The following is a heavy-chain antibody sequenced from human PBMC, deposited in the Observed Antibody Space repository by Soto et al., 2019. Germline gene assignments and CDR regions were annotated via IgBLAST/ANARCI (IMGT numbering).Heavy chain of an antibody. J-gene: IGHJ5*02. CDR3: ARSEVYQAFKP. CDR2: INPSGGST. Sequence: ASVKISCKASGYTFTSYYMHWVRQAPGQGLEWMGIINPSGGSTSYAQKLQGRVTMTRDTSTSTVYMELSSLRSEDTAVYYCARSEVYQAFKPWGQGTLVTVSS. V-gene: IGHV1-46*01. CDR1: GYTFTSYY. D-gene: IGHD6-6*01.